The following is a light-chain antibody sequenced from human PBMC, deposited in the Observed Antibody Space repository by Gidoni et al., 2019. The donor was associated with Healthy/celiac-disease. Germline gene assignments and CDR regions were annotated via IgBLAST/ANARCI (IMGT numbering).Light chain of an antibody. CDR1: QSVSRH. CDR2: GAS. J-gene: IGKJ1*01. Sequence: VLPPSPAPLSVSPGARATLSCRASQSVSRHLAWYPQKPGPAPRLLLYGASTRATGIPARFSGSGSGTEFTLTISSLQSEDFAVYYCQQYNNWPPWTFGQGTKVEIK. V-gene: IGKV3-15*01. CDR3: QQYNNWPPWT.